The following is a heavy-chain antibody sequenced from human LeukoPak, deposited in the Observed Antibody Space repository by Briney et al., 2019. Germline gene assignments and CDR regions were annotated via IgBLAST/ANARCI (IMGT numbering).Heavy chain of an antibody. CDR3: ARGLIGPHAFDI. Sequence: ASVKVSCKASGGTFSSYAISWVRQAPGQGLEWMGGIIPIFGTANYAQKFQGRVTITADKSTSTAYMELSSLRSEDTAVYYCARGLIGPHAFDIWGQGTMVTVSS. CDR1: GGTFSSYA. J-gene: IGHJ3*02. D-gene: IGHD2-21*01. CDR2: IIPIFGTA. V-gene: IGHV1-69*06.